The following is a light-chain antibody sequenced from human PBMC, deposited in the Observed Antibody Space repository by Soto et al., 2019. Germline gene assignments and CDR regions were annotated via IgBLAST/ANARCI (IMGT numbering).Light chain of an antibody. CDR1: QTVGTTY. CDR3: QRYGSSLWT. Sequence: EVGSTPSPGTLSLSHGERAPLSCRASQTVGTTYLAWYQHKPGQAPRLLIYGASTRATGIPDRFSGSRSGTDFTLTISRLEPEDFAVYFCQRYGSSLWTFGQGTKVDIK. CDR2: GAS. J-gene: IGKJ1*01. V-gene: IGKV3-20*01.